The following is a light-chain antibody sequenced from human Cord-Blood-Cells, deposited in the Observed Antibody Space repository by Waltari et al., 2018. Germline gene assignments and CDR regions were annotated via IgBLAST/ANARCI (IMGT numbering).Light chain of an antibody. CDR2: DVS. Sequence: QSALTQPASVSGSPGPSITISCPGTSSDVGGYNYVSWYQKHPGKAPKLMIYDVSNRPSGVSNRFSGSKSGNTASLTISGLQAEDEADYYCSSYTSSSTYVFGTGTKVTVL. CDR3: SSYTSSSTYV. V-gene: IGLV2-14*03. CDR1: SSDVGGYNY. J-gene: IGLJ1*01.